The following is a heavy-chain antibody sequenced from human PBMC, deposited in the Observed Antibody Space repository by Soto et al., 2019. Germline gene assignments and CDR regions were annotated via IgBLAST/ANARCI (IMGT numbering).Heavy chain of an antibody. J-gene: IGHJ5*02. V-gene: IGHV3-20*04. CDR2: INWNGVST. D-gene: IGHD7-27*01. CDR3: ARDGPWGWVEP. Sequence: EVQLVESGGGVVRPGGSWRLSCAASGFTFDDYGMSGVRKAPGKGLEWVAGINWNGVSTGYADSLKGAFSISRNNAKNSRYLQMNSLRAEATALYYCARDGPWGWVEPWGQGALVTGSS. CDR1: GFTFDDYG.